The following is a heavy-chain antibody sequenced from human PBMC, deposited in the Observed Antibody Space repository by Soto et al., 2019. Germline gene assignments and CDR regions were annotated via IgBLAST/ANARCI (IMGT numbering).Heavy chain of an antibody. Sequence: QVPLVESGGGVVQPGRSLRLSCAASGFTFSSYGMHWVRQAPGRGLEWVALIYYDGSNKYYADSVKGRFTISRDNSKNTLYLQMNSLRDDDTAVYYCAREGLIAAPEGNWFDPWGQGTLVTVSS. CDR1: GFTFSSYG. V-gene: IGHV3-33*01. CDR2: IYYDGSNK. J-gene: IGHJ5*02. D-gene: IGHD6-13*01. CDR3: AREGLIAAPEGNWFDP.